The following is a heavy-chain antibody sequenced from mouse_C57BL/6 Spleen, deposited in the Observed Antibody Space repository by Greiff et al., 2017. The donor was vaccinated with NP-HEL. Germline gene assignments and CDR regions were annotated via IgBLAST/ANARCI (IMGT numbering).Heavy chain of an antibody. CDR2: IDPNSGGT. V-gene: IGHV1-62-3*01. Sequence: VQLQQSGAELVKPGASVKLSCKASGYTFTSYWMHWVKQRPGRGLEWIGRIDPNSGGTKYNEKFKSKATLTVDKPSSTAYMQLSSLTSEDSAVYDCANWGCGHWGYFDVWGTGTTVTVSS. CDR3: ANWGCGHWGYFDV. D-gene: IGHD3-3*01. J-gene: IGHJ1*03. CDR1: GYTFTSYW.